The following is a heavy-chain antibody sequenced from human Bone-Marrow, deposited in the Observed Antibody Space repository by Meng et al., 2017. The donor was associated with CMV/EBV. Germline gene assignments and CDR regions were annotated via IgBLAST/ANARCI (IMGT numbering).Heavy chain of an antibody. CDR3: TRDNGGADN. Sequence: GESLKISCAASGFTFSDHYMDWVRQAPGKGLEWVATTQEDGSEKFYVDSVKGRFTIFRDNAENSLFLQLNSLRVDDTAMYYCTRDNGGADNWGQGTLVTVSS. D-gene: IGHD3-16*01. V-gene: IGHV3-7*01. CDR2: TQEDGSEK. J-gene: IGHJ4*02. CDR1: GFTFSDHY.